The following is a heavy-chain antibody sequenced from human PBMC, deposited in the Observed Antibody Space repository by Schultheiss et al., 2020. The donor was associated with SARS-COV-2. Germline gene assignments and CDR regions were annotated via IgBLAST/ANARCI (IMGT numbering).Heavy chain of an antibody. Sequence: GGSLRLSCAASGFTFSSYAMHWVRQAPGKGLEWVAVISYDGRNKYYADSVKGRFTISRDNSRNTLYLEMNSLRVEDTAVYYCARGGYFSGGSCRYYYYGMDVWGQGTTVTVSS. CDR1: GFTFSSYA. CDR3: ARGGYFSGGSCRYYYYGMDV. D-gene: IGHD2-15*01. V-gene: IGHV3-30-3*01. CDR2: ISYDGRNK. J-gene: IGHJ6*02.